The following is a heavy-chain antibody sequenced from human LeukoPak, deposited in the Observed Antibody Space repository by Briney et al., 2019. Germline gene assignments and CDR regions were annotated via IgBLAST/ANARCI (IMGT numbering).Heavy chain of an antibody. V-gene: IGHV3-33*01. CDR3: AREGREDYFDY. Sequence: GGSLRLSCAASGFTFNTYGMHWVRQAPGRGLEWVAVIYYDGVNKYYVDSVKGRFTISRDNSKNTLYLQMNSLRAEDTAVYYCAREGREDYFDYWGQGTLVTVSS. CDR2: IYYDGVNK. J-gene: IGHJ4*02. D-gene: IGHD3-10*01. CDR1: GFTFNTYG.